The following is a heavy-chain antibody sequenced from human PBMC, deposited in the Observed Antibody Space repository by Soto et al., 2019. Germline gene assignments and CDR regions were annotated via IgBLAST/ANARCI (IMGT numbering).Heavy chain of an antibody. Sequence: SETLSLTCAVSGGSISSSNWWSWVRQPPGKGLEWIGEIYHSGSTNYNPSLKSRVTISVDKSKNQFSQKLSSVTAADTAVYYCATKASSSWYKAFDYWGQGTLVTVSS. V-gene: IGHV4-4*02. CDR2: IYHSGST. J-gene: IGHJ4*02. CDR1: GGSISSSNW. D-gene: IGHD6-13*01. CDR3: ATKASSSWYKAFDY.